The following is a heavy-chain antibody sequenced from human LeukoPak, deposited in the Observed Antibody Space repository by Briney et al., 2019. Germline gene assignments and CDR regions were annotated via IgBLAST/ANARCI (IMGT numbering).Heavy chain of an antibody. J-gene: IGHJ3*02. D-gene: IGHD2-15*01. V-gene: IGHV4-38-2*02. CDR2: IYHSGST. Sequence: SETLSLTCTVSSYSISSGYYWGWIRQPPGKGLEWIGSIYHSGSTYYNPSLKSRVTISVDTSKNQFSLKLSSVTAADTAVYYCARDTNGYCSGGSCENAFDIWGQGTMVTVSS. CDR3: ARDTNGYCSGGSCENAFDI. CDR1: SYSISSGYY.